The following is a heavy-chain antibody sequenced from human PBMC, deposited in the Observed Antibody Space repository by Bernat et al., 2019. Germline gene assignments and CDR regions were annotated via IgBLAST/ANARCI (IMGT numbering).Heavy chain of an antibody. V-gene: IGHV3-30*18. D-gene: IGHD2-8*02. CDR1: GFTFSSYG. Sequence: VQLVESGGGLVQPGGSLKLSCAASGFTFSSYGMHWVRQAPGKGLEWVAVISYDGSNKYYADSVKGRFTISRDNSKNTLYLQMNSLRAEDTAVYYCAKDTAGMSDIDYWGQGTLVTVSS. CDR2: ISYDGSNK. CDR3: AKDTAGMSDIDY. J-gene: IGHJ4*02.